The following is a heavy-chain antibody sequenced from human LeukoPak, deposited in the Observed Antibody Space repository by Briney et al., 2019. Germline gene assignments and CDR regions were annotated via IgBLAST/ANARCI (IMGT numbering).Heavy chain of an antibody. CDR3: ARHGGITIFGVAQRGGAFDI. V-gene: IGHV1-69*05. CDR2: IIPIFGTA. Sequence: SVKVSCKASGGTFSSYAISWVRQAPGQGLEWMGGIIPIFGTANYAQKFQGRVTITTDESTSTAYMELSSLRSEDTAVYYCARHGGITIFGVAQRGGAFDIWGQGTMVTVSS. D-gene: IGHD3-3*01. J-gene: IGHJ3*02. CDR1: GGTFSSYA.